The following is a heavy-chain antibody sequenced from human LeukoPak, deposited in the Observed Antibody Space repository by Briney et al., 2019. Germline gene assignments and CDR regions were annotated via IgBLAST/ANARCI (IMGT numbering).Heavy chain of an antibody. J-gene: IGHJ4*02. CDR3: ARVRDGDYYDY. CDR2: IYSGGST. Sequence: GGSLRLSCAASGFTVSSNYMSWVRQAPGRGLEWVSVIYSGGSTYYADSVKGRFTISRDNSKNTLYLQMNSLRADDTAVYYCARVRDGDYYDYWGQGTQVTVSS. D-gene: IGHD4-17*01. V-gene: IGHV3-66*01. CDR1: GFTVSSNY.